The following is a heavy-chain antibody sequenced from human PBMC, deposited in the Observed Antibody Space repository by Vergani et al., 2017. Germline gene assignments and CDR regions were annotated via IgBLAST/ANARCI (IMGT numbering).Heavy chain of an antibody. D-gene: IGHD3-10*01. J-gene: IGHJ4*02. CDR3: ARDPGYYGSGSYYYFDY. CDR2: IIPIFGTA. Sequence: QVQLVQSGAEVKKPGSSVKVSCKASGGTFSSYAISWVRQAPGQGLEWMGGIIPIFGTANYAQKFQGRVTITADESTSTAYMELSSLRSEDTAVYYCARDPGYYGSGSYYYFDYWGQGTLVTVSS. V-gene: IGHV1-69*01. CDR1: GGTFSSYA.